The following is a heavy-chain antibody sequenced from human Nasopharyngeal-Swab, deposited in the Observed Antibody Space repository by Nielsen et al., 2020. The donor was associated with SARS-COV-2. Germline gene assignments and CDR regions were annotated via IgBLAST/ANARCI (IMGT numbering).Heavy chain of an antibody. CDR2: INSDGSST. V-gene: IGHV3-74*01. D-gene: IGHD4-17*01. Sequence: VRQAPGKGLVWVSRINSDGSSTSYADSVKGRFTISRDNAKNTLYLQMNSLRAEDTAVYYCASLYGDYYYYMDVWGKGTTVTVSS. J-gene: IGHJ6*03. CDR3: ASLYGDYYYYMDV.